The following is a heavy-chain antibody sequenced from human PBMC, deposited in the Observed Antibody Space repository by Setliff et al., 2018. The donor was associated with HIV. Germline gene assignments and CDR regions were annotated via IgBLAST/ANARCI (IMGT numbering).Heavy chain of an antibody. J-gene: IGHJ4*02. V-gene: IGHV7-4-1*02. CDR3: ARLSPYGDYLLFQY. Sequence: ASVKVSCKASGGTFRNFVVSWVRQAPGQGLEWMGWLDTNTGNPTYAQGFTGRFVFSLDTSVSTAFLQISTLKAEDTAVYYCARLSPYGDYLLFQYWGQGTQVTVSS. CDR1: GGTFRNFV. CDR2: LDTNTGNP. D-gene: IGHD4-17*01.